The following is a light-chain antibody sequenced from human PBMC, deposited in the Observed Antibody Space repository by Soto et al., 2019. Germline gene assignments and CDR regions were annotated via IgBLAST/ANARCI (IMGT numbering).Light chain of an antibody. Sequence: EIVLTQSPGTLSLSPGERATLSCRASQSVSSNYLAWYQQKPGLAPRLLIYDASSRATGIPDRFSGIGSGTNFTLTISILEPEDVAVYYCQQYGSSPQTFGQGTKVDIK. V-gene: IGKV3D-20*01. CDR3: QQYGSSPQT. CDR1: QSVSSNY. CDR2: DAS. J-gene: IGKJ1*01.